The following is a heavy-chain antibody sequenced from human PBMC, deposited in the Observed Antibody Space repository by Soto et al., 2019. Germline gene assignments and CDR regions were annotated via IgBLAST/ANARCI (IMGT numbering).Heavy chain of an antibody. V-gene: IGHV4-59*01. CDR1: GGSISSYY. D-gene: IGHD5-18*01. Sequence: SETLSLTCTVSGGSISSYYWSWIRQPPGKGLEWIGYIYYSGSTNYNPSLKSRVTISVDTSKNQFSLKLSSVTAADTAVYYCARGPLGGYSYGYGYYYYGMDVWGQGTTVTVSS. CDR3: ARGPLGGYSYGYGYYYYGMDV. J-gene: IGHJ6*02. CDR2: IYYSGST.